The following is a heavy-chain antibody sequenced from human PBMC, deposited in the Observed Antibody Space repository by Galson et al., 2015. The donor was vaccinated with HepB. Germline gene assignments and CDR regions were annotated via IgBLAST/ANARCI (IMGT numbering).Heavy chain of an antibody. CDR3: ARDSSTGYYYLDY. Sequence: SETLSLTCTVSGGSISSYYWSWIRQPPGKGLEWIGRIHSSGSTTYNPSLKSRVTMSVDTSKNQFSLKPSSVTAADTAVYHCARDSSTGYYYLDYWGQGTLVTVSS. CDR1: GGSISSYY. CDR2: IHSSGST. D-gene: IGHD6-19*01. V-gene: IGHV4-4*07. J-gene: IGHJ4*02.